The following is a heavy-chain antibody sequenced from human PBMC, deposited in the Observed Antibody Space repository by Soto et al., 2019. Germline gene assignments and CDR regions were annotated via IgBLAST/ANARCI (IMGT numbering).Heavy chain of an antibody. CDR3: ARDPGYSTTWHQAFDM. Sequence: QVQLVQSGAEVKKPGASVKVSCKASGYTFTSYGISWVRQAPGQGPEWMGPISTYNGNTNYVQKLQGRVTMTTDTTANTADMELRSLRYDDTAVYYCARDPGYSTTWHQAFDMWGEGTMVTVSS. CDR1: GYTFTSYG. CDR2: ISTYNGNT. V-gene: IGHV1-18*01. J-gene: IGHJ3*02. D-gene: IGHD6-13*01.